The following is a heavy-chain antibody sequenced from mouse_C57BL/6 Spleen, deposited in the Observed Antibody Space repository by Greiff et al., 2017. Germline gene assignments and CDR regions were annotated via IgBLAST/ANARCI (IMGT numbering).Heavy chain of an antibody. D-gene: IGHD2-5*01. CDR2: ISSGGSYT. J-gene: IGHJ1*03. CDR3: ARHDGYSNSRYFDV. Sequence: EVQLVESGGDLVKPGGSLKLSCAASGFTFSSYGMSWVRQTPDKRLEWVATISSGGSYTYYPDSVKGRFTISRDNAKNTLYLQMSSLKSEDTAMYYCARHDGYSNSRYFDVWGTGTTVTVSS. CDR1: GFTFSSYG. V-gene: IGHV5-6*01.